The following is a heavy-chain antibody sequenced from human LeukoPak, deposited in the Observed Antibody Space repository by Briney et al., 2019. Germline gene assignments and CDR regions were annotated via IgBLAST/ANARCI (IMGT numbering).Heavy chain of an antibody. D-gene: IGHD3-22*01. V-gene: IGHV4-38-2*02. Sequence: SETLSLTCTVSGYSISSGYYWGWIRQPPGKGLEWIGSIYHSGSTYYNPSLKSRVTISVDTSKNQFSLKLSSVTAADTAVYYCARSLSYYYDSSGYYSPGYYYYYMDVWGKGTTVTVSS. CDR3: ARSLSYYYDSSGYYSPGYYYYYMDV. CDR2: IYHSGST. CDR1: GYSISSGYY. J-gene: IGHJ6*03.